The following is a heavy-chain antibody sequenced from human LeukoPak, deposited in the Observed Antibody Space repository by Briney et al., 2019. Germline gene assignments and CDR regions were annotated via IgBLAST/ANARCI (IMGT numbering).Heavy chain of an antibody. CDR3: AKVGPSGYSSYFDY. CDR1: GFTFSSYG. D-gene: IGHD3-3*01. CDR2: ISYDGSNK. J-gene: IGHJ4*02. Sequence: PGRSLRLSCAASGFTFSSYGMHWVRQAPGKGLEWVAVISYDGSNKYYADSVKGRFTISRDNSKNTLYLQMNSLRAEDTAVYYCAKVGPSGYSSYFDYRGQGTLVTVSS. V-gene: IGHV3-30*18.